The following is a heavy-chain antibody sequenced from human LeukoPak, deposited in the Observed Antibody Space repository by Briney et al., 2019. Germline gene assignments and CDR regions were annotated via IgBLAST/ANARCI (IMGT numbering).Heavy chain of an antibody. CDR1: GYTFTGYY. J-gene: IGHJ4*02. CDR2: INPNSGGT. CDR3: ARVRYSNYFWDY. V-gene: IGHV1-2*02. Sequence: ASVKVSCKASGYTFTGYYMHWVRQAPGQGLEWMGWINPNSGGTNYAQKFQGRVTMTRDTSISTAYMELSRLRSDDTAVYYCARVRYSNYFWDYWGQGTLVTVSS. D-gene: IGHD4-11*01.